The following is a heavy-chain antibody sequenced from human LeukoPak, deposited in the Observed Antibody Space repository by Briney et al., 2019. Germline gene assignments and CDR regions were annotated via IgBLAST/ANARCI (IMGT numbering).Heavy chain of an antibody. D-gene: IGHD4-17*01. V-gene: IGHV4-31*03. CDR3: ARSTVTKGVFDY. CDR1: GGSISSGGYY. Sequence: SETLSLTCTVSGGSISSGGYYWSWIRQHPGKGLEWIGYIYYSGSTYYNPSLKSRVTISVDTSKNQFSLKLSSVTAADTAVYYCARSTVTKGVFDYWGQGTLVTVS. J-gene: IGHJ4*02. CDR2: IYYSGST.